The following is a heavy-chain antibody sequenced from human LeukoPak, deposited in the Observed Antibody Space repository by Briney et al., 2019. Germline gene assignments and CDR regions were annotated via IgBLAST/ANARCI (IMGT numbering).Heavy chain of an antibody. D-gene: IGHD3-9*01. Sequence: ASETLSLTCTVSGGSISSYYWSWIRQPPGKGLEWIGYIYYSGSTNYNPSLKSRVTISVDTSKNQFSLKLSSVTAADTAVYYCARHRPYYDILTGYYTDAGYFDYWGQGTLVTVSS. J-gene: IGHJ4*02. CDR1: GGSISSYY. CDR2: IYYSGST. CDR3: ARHRPYYDILTGYYTDAGYFDY. V-gene: IGHV4-59*08.